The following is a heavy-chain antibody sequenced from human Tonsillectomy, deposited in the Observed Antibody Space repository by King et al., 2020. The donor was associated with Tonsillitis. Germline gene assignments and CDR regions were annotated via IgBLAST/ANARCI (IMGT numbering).Heavy chain of an antibody. CDR3: ARSYYYRGGHSNSMDV. J-gene: IGHJ6*02. CDR1: GFTFSSYG. Sequence: VQLVESGGGVVQPERSLRLSCAASGFTFSSYGIHWVRQAPGTGLEWVAVISYDGSNKYYADSVKGRFNISRDNSKNTLYLQMNSLRAEDTGVYYCARSYYYRGGHSNSMDVWGQGTTVTVSS. V-gene: IGHV3-33*05. D-gene: IGHD3-22*01. CDR2: ISYDGSNK.